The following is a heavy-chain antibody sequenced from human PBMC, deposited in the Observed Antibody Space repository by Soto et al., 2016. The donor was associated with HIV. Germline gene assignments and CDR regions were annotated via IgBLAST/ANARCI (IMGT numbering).Heavy chain of an antibody. D-gene: IGHD3-22*01. J-gene: IGHJ4*02. Sequence: EVQLLESGGGLVQPGGSLRLSCAASGFTFSSYAMSWVRQAPGKGLEWVSAISGSGGSTYYADSVKGRFTISRDNSKNTLYLQMNSLRAEDTAVYYCAKDLYYYDSSPTYFDYWGQGTLVTVSS. V-gene: IGHV3-23*01. CDR3: AKDLYYYDSSPTYFDY. CDR1: GFTFSSYA. CDR2: ISGSGGST.